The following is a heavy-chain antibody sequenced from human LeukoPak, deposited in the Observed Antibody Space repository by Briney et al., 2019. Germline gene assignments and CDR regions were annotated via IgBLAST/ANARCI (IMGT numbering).Heavy chain of an antibody. D-gene: IGHD2-15*01. J-gene: IGHJ3*02. CDR3: ARGRYCSADICTGGDSFDI. CDR1: GGSISNYY. Sequence: SETLSLTCTVSGGSISNYYWSWIRQPAGKGLEWIGRKYARGNSNYNPPVQSRVTMSVDTSKNQFSLKLRSVTAADTAMYYCARGRYCSADICTGGDSFDIWGQGTMVSVSS. CDR2: KYARGNS. V-gene: IGHV4-4*07.